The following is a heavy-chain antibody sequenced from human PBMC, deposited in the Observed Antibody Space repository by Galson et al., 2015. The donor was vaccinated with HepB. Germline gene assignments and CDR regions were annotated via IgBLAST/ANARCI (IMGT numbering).Heavy chain of an antibody. Sequence: SVKVSCKASGYTFTNYAIHWVRQAPGQRLEWLGWINPGYGNTKCSQKFHDRVTVTRDTSASTAYMELSGLTYEDTAVYYCAKSGAAPPGNWFDSWGQGTLVTVSS. CDR2: INPGYGNT. CDR1: GYTFTNYA. J-gene: IGHJ5*01. CDR3: AKSGAAPPGNWFDS. V-gene: IGHV1-3*01. D-gene: IGHD1-26*01.